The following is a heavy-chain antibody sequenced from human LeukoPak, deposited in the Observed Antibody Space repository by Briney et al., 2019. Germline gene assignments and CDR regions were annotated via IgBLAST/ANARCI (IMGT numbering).Heavy chain of an antibody. CDR1: GGSFSGYY. Sequence: SETLSLTCAVYGGSFSGYYWGWIRQPPGKGLEWIGEINHSGSTNYNPSLKSRVTISVDTSKNQFSLKLSSVTAADTAVYYCARGLLWFGTYTPFDPWGQGTLVTVSS. CDR2: INHSGST. CDR3: ARGLLWFGTYTPFDP. J-gene: IGHJ5*02. V-gene: IGHV4-34*01. D-gene: IGHD3-10*01.